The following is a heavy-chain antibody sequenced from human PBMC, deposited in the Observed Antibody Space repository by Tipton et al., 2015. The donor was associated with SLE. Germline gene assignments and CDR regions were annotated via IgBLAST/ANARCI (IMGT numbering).Heavy chain of an antibody. J-gene: IGHJ3*02. CDR2: ISGSGGST. CDR1: GFTVSSNH. CDR3: AKLWWLVRGAFDI. Sequence: SLRLSCAASGFTVSSNHMNWVRQAPGKGLEWVSTISGSGGSTYYADSVKGRFTISRDNSKNTLYLQMNSLRAEDTAVYYCAKLWWLVRGAFDIWGQGTMVTVSS. V-gene: IGHV3-23*01. D-gene: IGHD2-21*01.